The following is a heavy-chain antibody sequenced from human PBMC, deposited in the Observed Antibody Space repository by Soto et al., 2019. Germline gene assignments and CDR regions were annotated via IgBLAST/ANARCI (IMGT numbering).Heavy chain of an antibody. Sequence: SETLSLTCAVYGGSFSGYYWSWIRQPPGKGLEWIGEINHSGSTNYNPSLKSRVTISVDTSKNQFSLKLSSVTAADTAVYYCARAGSSLLYYWGQGTLVTVSS. D-gene: IGHD6-6*01. J-gene: IGHJ4*02. CDR3: ARAGSSLLYY. V-gene: IGHV4-34*01. CDR2: INHSGST. CDR1: GGSFSGYY.